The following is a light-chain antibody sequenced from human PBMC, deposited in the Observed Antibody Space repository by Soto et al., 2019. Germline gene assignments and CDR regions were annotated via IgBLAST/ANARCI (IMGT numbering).Light chain of an antibody. V-gene: IGLV6-57*01. J-gene: IGLJ3*02. CDR1: SGSIASNY. Sequence: FMLTQPHSVSESPGKTVIISCTRSSGSIASNYVLWYQQRPGSSPTTVIYEDNHRPSGVPDRFSGSIDSSSNSASLTVSGLETEDEADYYCQSYDATNQVFGGGTKLTVL. CDR2: EDN. CDR3: QSYDATNQV.